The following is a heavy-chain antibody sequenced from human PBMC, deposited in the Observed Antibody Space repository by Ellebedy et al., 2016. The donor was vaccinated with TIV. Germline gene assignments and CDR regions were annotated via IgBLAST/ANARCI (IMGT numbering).Heavy chain of an antibody. CDR1: GFTFNDYM. Sequence: GGSLRLXXAASGFTFNDYMMHWVRQAPGRGLEWVSLITWDGTRTYYADSVKGRFTISRDNSKRYLYLQMNSLRTADTAIYYCAGEGLESSGYDYTFDYWGRGTLVTVSS. CDR3: AGEGLESSGYDYTFDY. CDR2: ITWDGTRT. D-gene: IGHD5-12*01. J-gene: IGHJ4*02. V-gene: IGHV3-43*01.